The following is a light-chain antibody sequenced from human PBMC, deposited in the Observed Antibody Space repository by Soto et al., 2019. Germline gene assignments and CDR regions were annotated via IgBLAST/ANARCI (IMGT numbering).Light chain of an antibody. CDR1: QTVSRYY. V-gene: IGKV3D-7*01. Sequence: SPATLSLSPGGRAILACRASQTVSRYYLSWYQKKPGQPPRLLIYGASTRATGVPDRFSGSGSGADFTLTISSLQPEDFAVYYCQQALTFGGGTTVE. J-gene: IGKJ4*01. CDR2: GAS. CDR3: QQALT.